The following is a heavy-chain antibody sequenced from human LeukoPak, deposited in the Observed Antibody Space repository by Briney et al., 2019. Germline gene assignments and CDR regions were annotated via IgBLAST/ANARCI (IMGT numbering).Heavy chain of an antibody. CDR3: ANSYSAPYFDY. J-gene: IGHJ4*02. D-gene: IGHD4-4*01. CDR1: GFTVSSNY. V-gene: IGHV3-53*01. CDR2: IYSGGST. Sequence: PGGSLRLSCAASGFTVSSNYMSWVRQAPGKGLEWVSVIYSGGSTCYADSVKGRFTISRDNSKNTLYLQMNSLRAEDTAVYYCANSYSAPYFDYWGQGTLVTVSS.